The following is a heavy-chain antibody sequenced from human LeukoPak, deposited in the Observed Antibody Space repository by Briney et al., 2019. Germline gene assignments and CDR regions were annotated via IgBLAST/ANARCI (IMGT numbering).Heavy chain of an antibody. D-gene: IGHD3-3*01. V-gene: IGHV4-38-2*02. CDR3: ARGSDFWSGYFCLFDY. CDR1: GYSISSGYY. Sequence: PSETLSLTRTVSGYSISSGYYWGWIRQPPGKGLGWIGSIYHSGSTYYNPSLKSRVTISVDTSKNQFSLKLSSVTAADTAVYYCARGSDFWSGYFCLFDYWGQGTLVTVSS. J-gene: IGHJ4*02. CDR2: IYHSGST.